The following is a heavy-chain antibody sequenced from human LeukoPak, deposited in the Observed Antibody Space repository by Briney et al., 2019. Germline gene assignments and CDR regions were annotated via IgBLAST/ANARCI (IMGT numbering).Heavy chain of an antibody. Sequence: PGGSLRLSCAVSGFSFSNYAMSWVRQFPGKGLEWVSGISGTGGNTYYADSVKGQFTISRDNSKNMLYLQMNTLTAEDTAIYFCAKDFEFKWQQPSDHWGQGTPVTVSS. J-gene: IGHJ4*02. CDR3: AKDFEFKWQQPSDH. CDR1: GFSFSNYA. V-gene: IGHV3-23*01. CDR2: ISGTGGNT. D-gene: IGHD1/OR15-1a*01.